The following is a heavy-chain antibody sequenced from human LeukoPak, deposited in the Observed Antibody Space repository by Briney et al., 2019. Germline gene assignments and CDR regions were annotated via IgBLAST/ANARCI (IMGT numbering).Heavy chain of an antibody. J-gene: IGHJ6*03. CDR1: GASISGSGYY. V-gene: IGHV4-39*07. Sequence: SETLSLTCAVSGASISGSGYYWGWIRQPPGKGLEWIGSIHYSGSTNYNPSLKSRVTISVDTSKNQFSLKLSSVTAADTAVYYCARAITSYYYYYMDVWGKGTTVTTSS. D-gene: IGHD3-16*01. CDR2: IHYSGST. CDR3: ARAITSYYYYYMDV.